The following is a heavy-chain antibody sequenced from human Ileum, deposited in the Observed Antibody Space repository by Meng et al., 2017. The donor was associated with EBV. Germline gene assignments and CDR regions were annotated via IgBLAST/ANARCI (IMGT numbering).Heavy chain of an antibody. D-gene: IGHD3-22*01. V-gene: IGHV2-5*02. Sequence: QITLKESGPTLVKPTQTLTLTCTFSGFSLSTPRVGVGWIRQSPGKALEWLAVIYWDNDKRYSPSLKNRLTITKDTSKNQVVLTMTNMDPVDTATYYCTHRPMTSAYYYFDYWGQGTLVTVSS. CDR3: THRPMTSAYYYFDY. J-gene: IGHJ4*02. CDR2: IYWDNDK. CDR1: GFSLSTPRVG.